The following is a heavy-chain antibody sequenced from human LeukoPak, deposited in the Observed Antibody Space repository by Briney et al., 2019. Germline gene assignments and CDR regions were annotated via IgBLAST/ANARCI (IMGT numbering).Heavy chain of an antibody. CDR2: IYYSGST. Sequence: SQTLSLTCTVSGGSISSGDYYWSWIRQPPGKGLEWIGYIYYSGSTNYNPSLKSRVTISVDTSKNQFSLKLSSVTAADTAVYYCARDRGTIFGVATPNYFDYWGQGTLVTVSS. CDR1: GGSISSGDYY. D-gene: IGHD3-3*01. V-gene: IGHV4-61*08. J-gene: IGHJ4*02. CDR3: ARDRGTIFGVATPNYFDY.